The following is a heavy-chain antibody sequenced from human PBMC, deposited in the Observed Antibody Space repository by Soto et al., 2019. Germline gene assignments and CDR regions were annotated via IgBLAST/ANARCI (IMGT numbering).Heavy chain of an antibody. CDR1: GFTFSSYG. Sequence: GGSLRLSCAASGFTFSSYGMHWVRQAPGKGLEWVAVISYDGSNKYYADSVKGRFTISRDNSKNTLYLQMNSLRAEDTAVYYCAKGDGGNDYWVQGTLVTVSS. D-gene: IGHD3-16*01. J-gene: IGHJ4*02. V-gene: IGHV3-30*18. CDR3: AKGDGGNDY. CDR2: ISYDGSNK.